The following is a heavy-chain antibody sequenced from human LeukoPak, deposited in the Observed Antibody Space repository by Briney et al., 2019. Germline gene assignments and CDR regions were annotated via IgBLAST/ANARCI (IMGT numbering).Heavy chain of an antibody. Sequence: GGSLRLSCAASGFTFKMPWMHWVRQAPGKGLEWVASLKEDGSEKYYVDSVKGRFTISRDNAKNSLYLQMNSLRAEDTAVYYCAELGITMIGGVWGKGTTVTISS. CDR3: AELGITMIGGV. CDR2: LKEDGSEK. V-gene: IGHV3-7*01. J-gene: IGHJ6*04. CDR1: GFTFKMPW. D-gene: IGHD3-10*02.